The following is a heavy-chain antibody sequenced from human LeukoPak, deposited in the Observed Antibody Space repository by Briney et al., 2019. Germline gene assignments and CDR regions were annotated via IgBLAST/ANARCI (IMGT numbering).Heavy chain of an antibody. CDR1: GYTFTGYF. CDR2: INPNSGGT. CDR3: ARGGLPVYYYMDV. V-gene: IGHV1-2*02. Sequence: ASVKVSCKTSGYTFTGYFMHWVRQAPGQGLEWMGWINPNSGGTNYPQKFQDRVTMTRDTSISTAYMELSRLRSDDTAIYYCARGGLPVYYYMDVWGKGTTVTVSS. D-gene: IGHD1-26*01. J-gene: IGHJ6*03.